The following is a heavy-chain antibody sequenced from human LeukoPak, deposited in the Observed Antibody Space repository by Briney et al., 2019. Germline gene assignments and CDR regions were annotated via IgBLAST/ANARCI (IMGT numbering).Heavy chain of an antibody. Sequence: PSETLSLTCTVSGGSISSSNYYWGWIRQPPGKGLEWIGYFSYSGSTNYNPSLKSRVTISVDTSKNQFSLKLSSVTAADTAVYYCARGPLDSGYTYFDYCGQGTLVSVAS. D-gene: IGHD5-12*01. V-gene: IGHV4-61*05. CDR1: GGSISSSNYY. J-gene: IGHJ4*02. CDR2: FSYSGST. CDR3: ARGPLDSGYTYFDY.